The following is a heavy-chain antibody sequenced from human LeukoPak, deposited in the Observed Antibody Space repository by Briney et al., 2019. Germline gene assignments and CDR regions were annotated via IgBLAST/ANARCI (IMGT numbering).Heavy chain of an antibody. CDR2: IYYSGST. V-gene: IGHV4-59*08. CDR1: GGSISSYY. Sequence: PSETLSLTCTVSGGSISSYYWSWIRQPPGKGLEWIGYIYYSGSTNYNPSLKSRVTISVDTSKNQFSLKLSSVTAADTAVYYCARSFRYHDSWGQGTLVTVSS. CDR3: ARSFRYHDS. J-gene: IGHJ4*02. D-gene: IGHD3-22*01.